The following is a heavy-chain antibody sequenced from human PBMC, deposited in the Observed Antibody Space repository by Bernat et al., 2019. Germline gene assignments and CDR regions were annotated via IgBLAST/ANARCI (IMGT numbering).Heavy chain of an antibody. D-gene: IGHD3-16*02. CDR1: GFTFSSYG. CDR3: AGEGFDYIWWIYRYTSPTFDY. J-gene: IGHJ4*02. CDR2: IWYDGSNK. V-gene: IGHV3-33*01. Sequence: QVQLVESGGGVVQPGRSLRLSCAASGFTFSSYGMHWVRQAPGKGLEWVAVIWYDGSNKYYADSVKGRFTISRDNSKNTLYLQMNSLRAEDTTVYYCAGEGFDYIWWIYRYTSPTFDYWGQGTLVTISS.